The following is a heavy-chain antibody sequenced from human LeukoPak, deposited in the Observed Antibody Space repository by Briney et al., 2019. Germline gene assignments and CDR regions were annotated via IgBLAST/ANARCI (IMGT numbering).Heavy chain of an antibody. CDR1: GGSISSSSYY. Sequence: PSETLSLTCTVSGGSISSSSYYWGWIRQPPGKGLEWIGSIYYSGSTYYNPSLKSRVTISVDTSKNQFSLKLSSVTAADTAVYYCARKIYDYVWGSCSGFDYRGQGTLVTVSS. J-gene: IGHJ4*02. D-gene: IGHD3-16*01. CDR2: IYYSGST. CDR3: ARKIYDYVWGSCSGFDY. V-gene: IGHV4-39*01.